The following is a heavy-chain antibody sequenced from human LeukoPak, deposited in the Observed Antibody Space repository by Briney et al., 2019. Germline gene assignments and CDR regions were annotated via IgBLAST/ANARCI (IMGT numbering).Heavy chain of an antibody. CDR2: IDSDGRTT. Sequence: PGGSLRLSCAASGFTFSIYWMYWVRQAPGKGLVWVSRIDSDGRTTDYADSLRGRFIISRDNSKNTPYLQMNSLKADDTAIYYCVVASDALDLWGKGQRSPSLQ. D-gene: IGHD5-12*01. CDR1: GFTFSIYW. CDR3: VVASDALDL. V-gene: IGHV3-74*01. J-gene: IGHJ3*01.